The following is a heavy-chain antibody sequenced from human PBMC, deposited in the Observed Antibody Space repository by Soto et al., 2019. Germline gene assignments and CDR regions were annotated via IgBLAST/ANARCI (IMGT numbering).Heavy chain of an antibody. Sequence: EVQLVESGGGLVEPGGSLRLSCAASGFTFNGAWMNWVRQAPGKGLEWVGRVKRKVDGGTIDYAAPVKGKFSISRDDSTNPGYLQMSSLTPEDTTSYYCSADLPDWGEYAFDCWGQGTLVTVSS. CDR3: SADLPDWGEYAFDC. V-gene: IGHV3-15*07. CDR1: GFTFNGAW. J-gene: IGHJ4*02. CDR2: VKRKVDGGTI. D-gene: IGHD3-16*01.